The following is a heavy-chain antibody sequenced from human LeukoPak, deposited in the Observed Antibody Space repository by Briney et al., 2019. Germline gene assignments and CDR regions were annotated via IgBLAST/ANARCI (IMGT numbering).Heavy chain of an antibody. D-gene: IGHD1-1*01. CDR3: ARLPTRYNWNDGDYYGMDV. Sequence: SGTLSLTCTVSGGSISSYYWSWIRQPPGKGLEWIGYIYYSGSTNYNPSLKSRVTISVDTSKNQFSLKLSSVTAADTAVYYCARLPTRYNWNDGDYYGMDVWGQGTTVTVSS. CDR1: GGSISSYY. V-gene: IGHV4-59*01. J-gene: IGHJ6*02. CDR2: IYYSGST.